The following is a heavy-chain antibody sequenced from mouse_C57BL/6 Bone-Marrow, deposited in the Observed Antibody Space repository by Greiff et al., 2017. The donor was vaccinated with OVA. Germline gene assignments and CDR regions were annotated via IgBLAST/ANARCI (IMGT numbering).Heavy chain of an antibody. CDR1: GYTFTDYE. V-gene: IGHV1-15*01. J-gene: IGHJ4*01. Sequence: VKLMESGAELVRPGASVTLSCKASGYTFTDYEMHWVKQTPVHGLEWIGAIDPETGGTAYNQKFKGKAILTADKSSSTAYMELRSLTSEDSAVYYCTRDYGSSYDAMDYWGQGTSVTVSS. CDR2: IDPETGGT. CDR3: TRDYGSSYDAMDY. D-gene: IGHD1-1*01.